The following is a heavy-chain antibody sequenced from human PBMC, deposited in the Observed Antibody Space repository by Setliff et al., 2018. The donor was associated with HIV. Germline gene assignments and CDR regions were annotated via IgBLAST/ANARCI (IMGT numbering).Heavy chain of an antibody. CDR2: ISSSGSTI. J-gene: IGHJ4*02. CDR3: ARESYNYGYND. V-gene: IGHV3-48*03. CDR1: GFTFSSYE. Sequence: PGGSLRLSCAASGFTFSSYEMNWVRQAPGKGLEWVSYISSSGSTIYYADSVKGRFITFRDNAKNSLYLQMNSLRAEDTAVYYCARESYNYGYNDWGQGTLVTAPQ. D-gene: IGHD5-18*01.